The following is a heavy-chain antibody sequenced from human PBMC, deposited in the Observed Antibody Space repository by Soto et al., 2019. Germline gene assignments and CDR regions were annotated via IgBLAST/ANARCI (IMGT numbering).Heavy chain of an antibody. V-gene: IGHV3-15*07. D-gene: IGHD5-18*01. CDR1: GFTFSNAW. J-gene: IGHJ4*02. CDR3: TTEVGYSYGYTPFDY. Sequence: GGSLRLSCAASGFTFSNAWMNWVRQAPGKGLEWVGRIKSKTDGGTTDYAAPVKGRFTISRDDSKNTLYLQMNSLKTEDTAVYYCTTEVGYSYGYTPFDYWGQGTLVTVSS. CDR2: IKSKTDGGTT.